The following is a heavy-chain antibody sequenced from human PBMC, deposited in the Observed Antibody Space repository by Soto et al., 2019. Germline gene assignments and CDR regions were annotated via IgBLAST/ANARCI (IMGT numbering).Heavy chain of an antibody. CDR2: INSDGSST. D-gene: IGHD3-3*01. CDR3: ARFFFSSDYDHYCIDV. Sequence: GGSLRLSCAASGFTFSSYWMHWVRQAPGKGLVWVSRINSDGSSTSYADSVKGRFTISRDNAKNTLYLQMNSLRAEDTAVYYYARFFFSSDYDHYCIDVWGQGTPVTVSS. CDR1: GFTFSSYW. J-gene: IGHJ6*02. V-gene: IGHV3-74*01.